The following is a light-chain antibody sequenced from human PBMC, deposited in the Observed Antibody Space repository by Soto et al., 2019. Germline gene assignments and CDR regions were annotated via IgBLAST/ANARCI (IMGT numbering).Light chain of an antibody. CDR3: QSYDSSNQVV. CDR2: EDN. CDR1: SGSIASNY. Sequence: NFMLTQPHSVSESPGKTVTISCTGSSGSIASNYVQWYQQRPGSAPTTVIYEDNQRPSGVPDRFSGSIDSSSNSVSLTISGLKTEDEADYYCQSYDSSNQVVFGGGTKVTVL. J-gene: IGLJ2*01. V-gene: IGLV6-57*02.